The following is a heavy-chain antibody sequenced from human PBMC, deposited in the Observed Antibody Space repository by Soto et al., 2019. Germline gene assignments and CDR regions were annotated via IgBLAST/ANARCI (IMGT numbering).Heavy chain of an antibody. CDR3: ASSLPAAMAYYYYGMDV. CDR2: IYYSGST. V-gene: IGHV4-31*03. CDR1: GGSISSGGYY. Sequence: PSETLSLTCTVSGGSISSGGYYWSWIRQHPGKGLEWIGYIYYSGSTYYNPSLKSRVTISVDTSKNQFSLKLSSVTAADTAVYYCASSLPAAMAYYYYGMDVWGQGTTVTVSS. J-gene: IGHJ6*02. D-gene: IGHD2-2*01.